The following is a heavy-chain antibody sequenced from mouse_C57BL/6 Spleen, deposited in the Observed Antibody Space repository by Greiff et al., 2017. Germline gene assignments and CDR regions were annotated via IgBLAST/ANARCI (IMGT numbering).Heavy chain of an antibody. D-gene: IGHD2-2*01. CDR2: ISSGSSTI. J-gene: IGHJ4*01. CDR3: ARGGYDDARAY. V-gene: IGHV5-17*01. CDR1: GFTFSAYG. Sequence: EVQVVESGGGLVKPGGSLQLSCAASGFTFSAYGMHWVRQAPEKGLEWVAYISSGSSTIYYADTVKGRFTISRDNAKNTLFLRMTSLRSEDTAMEYCARGGYDDARAYWGQGTLVTVAS.